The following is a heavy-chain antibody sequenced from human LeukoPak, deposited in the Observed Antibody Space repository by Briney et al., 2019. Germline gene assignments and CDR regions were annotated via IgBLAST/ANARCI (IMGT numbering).Heavy chain of an antibody. V-gene: IGHV6-1*01. CDR2: TYYRSEWYT. J-gene: IGHJ4*02. Sequence: SQTLSLTCAISGDSISNNNAAWHWIRQSPPRGLEWLGRTYYRSEWYTEYAISVKSRITINPDTSKNQFSLQLNSVTPEDTAVYYCARDLAGGSLFDYWGQGTLVTVSS. CDR1: GDSISNNNAA. CDR3: ARDLAGGSLFDY. D-gene: IGHD2-15*01.